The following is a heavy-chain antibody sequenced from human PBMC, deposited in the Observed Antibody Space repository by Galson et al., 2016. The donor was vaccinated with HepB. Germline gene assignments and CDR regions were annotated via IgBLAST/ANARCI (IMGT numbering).Heavy chain of an antibody. CDR1: GFRFNSYG. CDR3: GKDIVWSGYARGVDF. Sequence: SLRLSCAASGFRFNSYGMHWARQAPGKGLEWVAVIWYDTSNTYYADSVRGRFSIYRDNSKNTLYLQMNSLRAEDTAIYYRGKDIVWSGYARGVDFWGQGTLVTVSS. CDR2: IWYDTSNT. J-gene: IGHJ4*02. V-gene: IGHV3-33*06. D-gene: IGHD3-3*01.